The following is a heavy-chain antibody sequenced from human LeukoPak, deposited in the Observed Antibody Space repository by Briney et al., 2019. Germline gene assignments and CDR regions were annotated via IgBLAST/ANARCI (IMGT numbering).Heavy chain of an antibody. CDR2: INHSGST. D-gene: IGHD6-19*01. V-gene: IGHV4-34*01. CDR3: ARDEGSGWSYY. CDR1: GGSFSRYY. Sequence: SETLSLTCAVYGGSFSRYYWSWIRQPPGKGLEWIGEINHSGSTNYNPSLKSRVTISVDTSKNQFSLKLSSVTAADTAVYYCARDEGSGWSYYWGQGTLVTVSS. J-gene: IGHJ4*02.